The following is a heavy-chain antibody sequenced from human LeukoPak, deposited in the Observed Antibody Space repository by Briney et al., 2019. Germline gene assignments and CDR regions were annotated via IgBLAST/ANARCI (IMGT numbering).Heavy chain of an antibody. CDR3: ARVSLGGDAFDI. CDR1: GGTFSSYA. D-gene: IGHD6-25*01. J-gene: IGHJ3*02. V-gene: IGHV1-69*04. Sequence: GASVKVSCKASGGTFSSYAVSWVRQAPGQGLEWMGRIIPVVGVANHAQKFQARVTITADKSTGTAYMELRSLRSEDTAVYFCARVSLGGDAFDIWGQGTMVTVSS. CDR2: IIPVVGVA.